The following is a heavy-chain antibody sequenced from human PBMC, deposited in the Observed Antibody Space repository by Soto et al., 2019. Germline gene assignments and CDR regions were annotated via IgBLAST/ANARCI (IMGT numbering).Heavy chain of an antibody. CDR2: ISVYNGNT. D-gene: IGHD3-22*01. J-gene: IGHJ4*01. CDR3: ARAGQYYDSSGYVN. V-gene: IGHV1-18*01. Sequence: QVKLVQSGTEVKKPGASLKVSCKASGYSFATSGISWVRQAPGQGLEWMGWISVYNGNTNYDQKLHDRVTMTTDTSTTTAYLELRSLRSDDTAVYYCARAGQYYDSSGYVNWGHGTLVTVSS. CDR1: GYSFATSG.